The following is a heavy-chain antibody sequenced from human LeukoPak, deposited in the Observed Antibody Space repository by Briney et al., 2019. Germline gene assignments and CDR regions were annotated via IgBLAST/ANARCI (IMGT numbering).Heavy chain of an antibody. Sequence: SETLSLTCAVYGGSFSGYYWSWTRQPPGKGLEWIGEINHSGSTNHNPSLKSRVTISVDTSKNQFSLKLSSVTAADTAVYYCARGELLPDYWGQGTLVTVSS. D-gene: IGHD1-26*01. CDR1: GGSFSGYY. CDR3: ARGELLPDY. V-gene: IGHV4-34*01. CDR2: INHSGST. J-gene: IGHJ4*02.